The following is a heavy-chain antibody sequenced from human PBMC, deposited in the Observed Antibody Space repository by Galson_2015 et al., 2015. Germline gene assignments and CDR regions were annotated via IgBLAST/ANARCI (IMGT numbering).Heavy chain of an antibody. CDR1: GDSVSSNSAA. CDR2: TYYRSKWYN. V-gene: IGHV6-1*01. Sequence: CAISGDSVSSNSAAWNWIRQSPSRGLEWLGRTYYRSKWYNDYAVSVKSRITINPDTSKNQFSLQLNSVTPEDTAVYYCARDPLTSYSGSWYYFDYWGQGTLVTVSS. D-gene: IGHD6-13*01. J-gene: IGHJ4*02. CDR3: ARDPLTSYSGSWYYFDY.